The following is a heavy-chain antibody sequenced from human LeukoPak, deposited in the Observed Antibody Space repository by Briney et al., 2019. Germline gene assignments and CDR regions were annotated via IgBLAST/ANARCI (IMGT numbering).Heavy chain of an antibody. J-gene: IGHJ4*02. CDR3: AKDSIGFGYSGYDWDY. V-gene: IGHV3-9*01. Sequence: GGSLRLSCAASGFTFDDYAMHWVRQAPGKGLEWVSGISWNSGSIGYADSVKGRFTISRDNAKNSLYLQMNSLRAEDTALYYCAKDSIGFGYSGYDWDYWGQGTPVTVSS. CDR1: GFTFDDYA. CDR2: ISWNSGSI. D-gene: IGHD5-12*01.